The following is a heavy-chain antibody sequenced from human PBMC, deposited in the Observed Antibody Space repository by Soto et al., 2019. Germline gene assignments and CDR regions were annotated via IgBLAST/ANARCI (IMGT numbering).Heavy chain of an antibody. V-gene: IGHV4-31*03. CDR1: GGSISRDSYY. CDR2: IYYTGIT. CDR3: ATGTSSWFES. J-gene: IGHJ5*01. Sequence: QVQLQESGPGLVKPSQTLSLTCSVSGGSISRDSYYWTWIRQHAGKGLEWIGYIYYTGITHYSPSLRTRVTISVDTSNSQFSLNLNSVTAADTAVYYCATGTSSWFESWGQGTLVTVSS. D-gene: IGHD1-1*01.